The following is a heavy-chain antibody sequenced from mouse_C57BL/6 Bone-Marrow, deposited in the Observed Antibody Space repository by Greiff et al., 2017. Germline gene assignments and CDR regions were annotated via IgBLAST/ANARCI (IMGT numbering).Heavy chain of an antibody. D-gene: IGHD2-1*01. Sequence: QVQLQQPGAELVKPGASVKMSCKASGYTFTSYWITWVKQRPGQGLEWIGDIYPGSGSTNYNEKLKSKATLTVDTSSSTAYMQLSSLTSEDSAVYYCARYRAYGNYEDYGGQGTTLTVSS. V-gene: IGHV1-55*01. J-gene: IGHJ2*01. CDR3: ARYRAYGNYEDY. CDR2: IYPGSGST. CDR1: GYTFTSYW.